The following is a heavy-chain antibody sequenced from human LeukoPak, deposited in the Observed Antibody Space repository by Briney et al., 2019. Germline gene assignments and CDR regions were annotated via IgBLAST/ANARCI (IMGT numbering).Heavy chain of an antibody. V-gene: IGHV3-7*01. J-gene: IGHJ4*02. D-gene: IGHD1-26*01. CDR3: ARDKIVGATYFDY. CDR1: GFTFSSYW. CDR2: IKQDGREK. Sequence: GGPLRLSCAASGFTFSSYWMSWVREAPGKGLEWVANIKQDGREKYYVDSVKGRFTISRDNAKNSLYLQMNSLRAEDTAVHYCARDKIVGATYFDYWGQGTLVSVSS.